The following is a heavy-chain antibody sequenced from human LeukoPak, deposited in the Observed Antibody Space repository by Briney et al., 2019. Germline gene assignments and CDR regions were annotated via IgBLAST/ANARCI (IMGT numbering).Heavy chain of an antibody. CDR1: GFTFRSYS. D-gene: IGHD2-21*02. CDR3: ARSDYCGGDCYSSLSNY. Sequence: GGSLRLSCAASGFTFRSYSMNWVRQAPGKGLEWVSSISSSSSHIYYADSVKGRFTISRDNAKNSLYLQMNSLRAKDTAVYFCARSDYCGGDCYSSLSNYWGQGTLVTVSS. V-gene: IGHV3-21*01. J-gene: IGHJ4*02. CDR2: ISSSSSHI.